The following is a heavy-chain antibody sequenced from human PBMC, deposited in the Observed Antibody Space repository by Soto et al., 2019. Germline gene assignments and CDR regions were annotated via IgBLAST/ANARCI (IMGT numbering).Heavy chain of an antibody. J-gene: IGHJ5*02. Sequence: SQTLSLTCAISGNSVSSNSAAWHWIRQSPSRGLEWLGRTYYRSKWYTDYAVSVKTRITISPDISKNQFSPQLNSVTPEDTAVYFFTFVYGSGIGGCFDPWAQGTLVTVSS. CDR3: TFVYGSGIGGCFDP. D-gene: IGHD3-10*01. CDR2: TYYRSKWYT. CDR1: GNSVSSNSAA. V-gene: IGHV6-1*01.